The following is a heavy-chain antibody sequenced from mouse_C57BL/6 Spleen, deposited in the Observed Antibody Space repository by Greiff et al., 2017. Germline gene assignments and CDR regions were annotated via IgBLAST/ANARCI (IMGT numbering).Heavy chain of an antibody. CDR3: AKEDYGSSYGNAMDY. CDR1: GYAFSSSW. Sequence: QVQLQQSGPELVKPGASVKISCKASGYAFSSSWMNWVKQRPGKGLEWIGRIYPGDGDTNYNGKFKGKATLTADKSSSTAYMQLSSLTSEDSAVYFCAKEDYGSSYGNAMDYWGQGTSVTVSS. V-gene: IGHV1-82*01. D-gene: IGHD1-1*01. CDR2: IYPGDGDT. J-gene: IGHJ4*01.